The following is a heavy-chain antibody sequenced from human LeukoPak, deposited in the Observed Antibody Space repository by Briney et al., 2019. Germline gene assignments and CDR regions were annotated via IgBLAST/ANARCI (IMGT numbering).Heavy chain of an antibody. Sequence: PSEILSLTCSGTVGSIGSRWVSWGSVRQPPGKGREWIGIIYYSGNTYNPALKSRVTISVDTSKNQLSLNLTSVNAADTAMYYCARVMAARREDLNWFDPWGQGTLVTVSS. CDR2: IYYSGNT. D-gene: IGHD6-6*01. J-gene: IGHJ5*02. CDR3: ARVMAARREDLNWFDP. CDR1: VGSIGSRWVS. V-gene: IGHV4-39*07.